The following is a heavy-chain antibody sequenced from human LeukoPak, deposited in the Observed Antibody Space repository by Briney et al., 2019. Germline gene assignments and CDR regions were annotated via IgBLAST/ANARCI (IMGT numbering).Heavy chain of an antibody. D-gene: IGHD2-21*02. V-gene: IGHV1-2*02. CDR2: IFTKTGGT. CDR3: VRDAGVTGIRNFFDY. Sequence: ASVKVSCKTFGYTFTGHYMHWVRQAPGQGPEWMGWIFTKTGGTNYAQKFQGRVTMTRDTSTSTACMELSRLTSDDTAVYFCVRDAGVTGIRNFFDYWGQGTLVTVSS. CDR1: GYTFTGHY. J-gene: IGHJ4*02.